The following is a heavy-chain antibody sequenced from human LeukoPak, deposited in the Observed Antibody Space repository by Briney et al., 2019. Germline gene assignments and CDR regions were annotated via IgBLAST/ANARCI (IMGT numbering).Heavy chain of an antibody. CDR1: GFTFSSYG. CDR2: ISYDGSNK. Sequence: GGSLRLSCAASGFTFSSYGMHWVRQAPGKGLEWVAVISYDGSNKYYADSVKGRFTISRDNSKNTLYLQMNSLRAEDTAVYYCAKVNVEMATMWLRYYYGMDVWGQGTTVTVSS. CDR3: AKVNVEMATMWLRYYYGMDV. V-gene: IGHV3-30*18. D-gene: IGHD5-24*01. J-gene: IGHJ6*02.